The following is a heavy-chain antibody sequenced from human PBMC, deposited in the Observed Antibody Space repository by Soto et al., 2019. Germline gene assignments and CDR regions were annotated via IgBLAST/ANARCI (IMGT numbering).Heavy chain of an antibody. D-gene: IGHD2-21*02. J-gene: IGHJ4*02. Sequence: PXESLKISCKGSGCSFTSYWIGWVRQMPGKGLEWMGIIYPGDSDTRYSPSFQGQVTISADKSISTAYLQWSSLKASDTAMYYCARPNLAYCGGDCYSGPLDYWGQGTLVTVSS. V-gene: IGHV5-51*01. CDR3: ARPNLAYCGGDCYSGPLDY. CDR2: IYPGDSDT. CDR1: GCSFTSYW.